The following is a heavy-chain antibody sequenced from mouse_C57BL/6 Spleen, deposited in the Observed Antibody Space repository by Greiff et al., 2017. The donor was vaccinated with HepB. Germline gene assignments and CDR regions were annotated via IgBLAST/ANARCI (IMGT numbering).Heavy chain of an antibody. Sequence: VKLQQPGAELVKPGASVKLSCKASGYTFTSYWMHWVKQRPGQGLEWIGMIHPNSGSTNYNEKFKSKATLTVDKSSSTAYMQLSSLTSEDSAVYYCAHSSGYGYAMDYWGQGTSVTVSS. CDR1: GYTFTSYW. V-gene: IGHV1-64*01. D-gene: IGHD3-2*02. CDR2: IHPNSGST. CDR3: AHSSGYGYAMDY. J-gene: IGHJ4*01.